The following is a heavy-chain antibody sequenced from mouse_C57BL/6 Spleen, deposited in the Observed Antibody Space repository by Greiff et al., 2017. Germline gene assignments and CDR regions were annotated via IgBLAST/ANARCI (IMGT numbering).Heavy chain of an antibody. CDR1: GYTFTSYW. CDR3: ARGTGSSYYYFDY. V-gene: IGHV1-59*01. CDR2: IDPSDSYT. J-gene: IGHJ2*01. Sequence: QVQLQQPGAELVRPGTSVKLSCKASGYTFTSYWMHWVKQRPGQGLEWIGVIDPSDSYTNYNQKFKGKATLTVDKSSSTAYMQLSSRTSADSAVYYYARGTGSSYYYFDYWGQGTTLTVSS. D-gene: IGHD1-1*01.